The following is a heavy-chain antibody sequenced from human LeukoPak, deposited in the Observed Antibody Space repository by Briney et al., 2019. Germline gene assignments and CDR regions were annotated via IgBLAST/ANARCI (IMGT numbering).Heavy chain of an antibody. CDR2: IYPGDSDT. CDR3: ARQLYSSGWFAFDI. CDR1: GYNFATYW. J-gene: IGHJ3*02. D-gene: IGHD6-19*01. Sequence: GESLKISCKTSGYNFATYWIGWVRQMPGKGLEWMGIIYPGDSDTRYSPSFQGQVTISADKSISTAYLQWSSLKASDTAMYYCARQLYSSGWFAFDIWGQGTMVTVSS. V-gene: IGHV5-51*01.